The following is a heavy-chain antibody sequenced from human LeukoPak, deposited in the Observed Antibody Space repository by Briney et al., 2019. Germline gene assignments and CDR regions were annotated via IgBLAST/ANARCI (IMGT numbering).Heavy chain of an antibody. Sequence: PAGSLTLSCAASGFTFSSYGMSWVRQAPGQGLEWVSAISTSGESTYYADSVKGHFTISRDNSKNTLYLQMNSLRAEDTAIYFCAKGSGNGYGSGPFDYWGQGTLVTVSS. CDR3: AKGSGNGYGSGPFDY. J-gene: IGHJ4*02. CDR1: GFTFSSYG. D-gene: IGHD3-10*01. V-gene: IGHV3-23*01. CDR2: ISTSGEST.